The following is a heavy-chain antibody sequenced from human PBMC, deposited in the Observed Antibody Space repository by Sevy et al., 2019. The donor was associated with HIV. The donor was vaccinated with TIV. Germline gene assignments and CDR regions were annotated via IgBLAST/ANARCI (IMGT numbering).Heavy chain of an antibody. J-gene: IGHJ5*02. CDR2: ISNDGGNT. D-gene: IGHD6-25*01. Sequence: GGSLRLSCVASEFTFSDYWKHWVRQAPGKGLVWVSHISNDGGNTNYADSVKGRFTISRDNAKNTLYLQMNNLRVEDTALYYCHAASQGSWGQGTLVTVSS. CDR3: HAASQGS. V-gene: IGHV3-74*01. CDR1: EFTFSDYW.